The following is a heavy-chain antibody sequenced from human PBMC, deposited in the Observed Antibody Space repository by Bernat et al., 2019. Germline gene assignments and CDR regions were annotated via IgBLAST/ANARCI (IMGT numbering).Heavy chain of an antibody. CDR2: IKQDGSEK. V-gene: IGHV3-7*01. CDR1: GFTFSSYW. CDR3: AKLWGIAVAGFQAFDI. D-gene: IGHD6-19*01. Sequence: EVQLVESGGGLVQPGGSLRLSCAASGFTFSSYWMSWVRQAPGKGLEWVANIKQDGSEKYYVDSVEGRFTISRDNAKNSLYLQMNSLRAEDTAVYYCAKLWGIAVAGFQAFDIWGQGTMVTVSS. J-gene: IGHJ3*02.